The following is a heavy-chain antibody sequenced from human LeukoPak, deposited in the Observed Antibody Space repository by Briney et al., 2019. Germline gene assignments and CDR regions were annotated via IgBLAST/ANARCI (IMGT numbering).Heavy chain of an antibody. CDR3: ARVPAWSGYSSWFDP. J-gene: IGHJ5*02. Sequence: ASVKVSCKASGYTFTSYGISWVRQAPGQGLEWMGCISAYNGNTNYAQKLQGRVTMTTDTSTSTAYMELRSLRSDDTAVYYCARVPAWSGYSSWFDPWGQGTLVTVSS. CDR1: GYTFTSYG. V-gene: IGHV1-18*01. CDR2: ISAYNGNT. D-gene: IGHD3-3*01.